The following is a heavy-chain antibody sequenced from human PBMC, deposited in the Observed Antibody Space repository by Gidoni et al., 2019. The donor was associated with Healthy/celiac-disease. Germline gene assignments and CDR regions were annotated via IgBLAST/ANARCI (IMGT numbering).Heavy chain of an antibody. V-gene: IGHV3-21*01. Sequence: EVQLVESGGGLVKPGGSLRFSCAASGFTFSSYSMNWVRQAPGKGLEWVSSISSSSSYIYYADSVKGRFTISRDNANNSLYLQMNSLRAEDTAVYYCARDLAARNYYYGMDVWGQGTTVTVSS. CDR3: ARDLAARNYYYGMDV. CDR2: ISSSSSYI. D-gene: IGHD6-6*01. J-gene: IGHJ6*02. CDR1: GFTFSSYS.